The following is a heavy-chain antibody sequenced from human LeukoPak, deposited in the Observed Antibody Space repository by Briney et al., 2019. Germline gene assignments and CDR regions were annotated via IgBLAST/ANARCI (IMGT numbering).Heavy chain of an antibody. Sequence: GASVKVSCKASGYTFTSYGTSWVRQAPGQGLEWMGWISAYNGNTNYAQKLQGRVTMTTDTSTSTAYMELRSLRSEDTAVYYCASTTYYYDSSGYYYFDYWGQGTLVTVSS. D-gene: IGHD3-22*01. J-gene: IGHJ4*02. V-gene: IGHV1-18*01. CDR1: GYTFTSYG. CDR2: ISAYNGNT. CDR3: ASTTYYYDSSGYYYFDY.